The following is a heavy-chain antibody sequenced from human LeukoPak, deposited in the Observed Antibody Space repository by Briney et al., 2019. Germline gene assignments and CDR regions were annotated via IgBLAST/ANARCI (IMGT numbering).Heavy chain of an antibody. J-gene: IGHJ4*02. D-gene: IGHD2/OR15-2a*01. CDR1: GYTFTGYY. Sequence: ASVKVSCKASGYTFTGYYMHWVRQAPGQGLEWMGWINPNSGGTNYAQKFQGRVTMTRDTSISTAYMELSSVTAADTAVYYCARSTAKYPFDYWGQGTLVTVSS. CDR3: ARSTAKYPFDY. V-gene: IGHV1-2*02. CDR2: INPNSGGT.